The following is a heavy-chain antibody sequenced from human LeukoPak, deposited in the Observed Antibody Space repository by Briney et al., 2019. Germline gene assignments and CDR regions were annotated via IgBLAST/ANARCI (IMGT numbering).Heavy chain of an antibody. CDR1: GGSISSYY. CDR3: ARAPGVLLWFGEFPTRFDP. J-gene: IGHJ5*02. V-gene: IGHV4-59*01. Sequence: SETLSLTCTVSGGSISSYYWSWTRQPPGKGLEWIGYIYYSGSTNYNPSLKSRVTISVDTSKNQFSLKLSSVTAADTAVYYCARAPGVLLWFGEFPTRFDPWGQGTLVTVSS. D-gene: IGHD3-10*01. CDR2: IYYSGST.